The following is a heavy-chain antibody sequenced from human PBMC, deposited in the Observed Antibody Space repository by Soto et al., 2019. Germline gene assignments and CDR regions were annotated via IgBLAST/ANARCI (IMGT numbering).Heavy chain of an antibody. CDR2: ISGSGGST. Sequence: GGSLRLSCAASGFTFSSYAMSWVRQAPGKGLEWVSAISGSGGSTYYADSVKGRFTISRDNSKNTLYLQMNSLRAEDTAVYYCAKDWSEGGVIVPIYYYYYMDVWGKGTTVTVSS. J-gene: IGHJ6*03. V-gene: IGHV3-23*01. D-gene: IGHD3-16*02. CDR3: AKDWSEGGVIVPIYYYYYMDV. CDR1: GFTFSSYA.